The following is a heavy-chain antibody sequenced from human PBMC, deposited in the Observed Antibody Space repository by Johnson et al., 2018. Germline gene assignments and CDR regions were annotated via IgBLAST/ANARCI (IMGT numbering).Heavy chain of an antibody. J-gene: IGHJ3*02. CDR1: GFTFSSYG. V-gene: IGHV3-33*01. Sequence: QVQLVQSGGGVVQXGRSLRLSCAASGFTFSSYGMHWVRQAPGKGLEWVAVIWYNGGNKYYADSVKGRFTISRDNSKNPGYLQMNSLRAEDTAVYYCAREVDIAATIDDAFDIWGQGTMVTVSS. D-gene: IGHD5-12*01. CDR2: IWYNGGNK. CDR3: AREVDIAATIDDAFDI.